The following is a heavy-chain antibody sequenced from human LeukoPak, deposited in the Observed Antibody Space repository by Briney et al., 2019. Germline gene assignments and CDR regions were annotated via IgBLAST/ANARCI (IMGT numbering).Heavy chain of an antibody. CDR1: GGSISSGGYY. CDR2: IYYSGST. Sequence: SETLSLTCTVSGGSISSGGYYWSWIRQHPGKGLEWIGYIYYSGSTYYNPSLKSRVTISVDTSKNQFSLKLSSVTAADTAVYYCARDRRYPPGLFDYWGQGTLVTVSS. CDR3: ARDRRYPPGLFDY. D-gene: IGHD1-1*01. J-gene: IGHJ4*02. V-gene: IGHV4-31*03.